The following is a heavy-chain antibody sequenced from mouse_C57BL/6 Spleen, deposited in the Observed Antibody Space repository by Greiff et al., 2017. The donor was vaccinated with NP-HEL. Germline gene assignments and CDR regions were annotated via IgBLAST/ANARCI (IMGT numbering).Heavy chain of an antibody. D-gene: IGHD2-4*01. CDR1: GFTFSNYW. J-gene: IGHJ3*01. CDR3: TGTFYDYDWFAY. CDR2: IRLKSDNYAT. Sequence: EVKLMESGGGLVQPGGSMKLSCVASGFTFSNYWMNWVRQSPEKGLEWVAQIRLKSDNYATHYAESVKGRFTISRDDSKSSVYLQMNNLRAEDTGIYYCTGTFYDYDWFAYWGQGTLVTVSA. V-gene: IGHV6-3*01.